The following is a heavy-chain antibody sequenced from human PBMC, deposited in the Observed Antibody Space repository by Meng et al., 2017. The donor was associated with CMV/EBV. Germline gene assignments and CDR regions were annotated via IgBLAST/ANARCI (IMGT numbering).Heavy chain of an antibody. CDR3: SVVDTAMVTPWFDP. CDR1: GVSISSSSYY. V-gene: IGHV4-39*07. Sequence: SETLSLTCTVSGVSISSSSYYWGWIRQPPGKGLEWIGSIYYSGSTSYNPSLKSRVTISVDTSKNQFSLKLSSVTAADTAVYYCSVVDTAMVTPWFDPWGQGTLVTVSS. D-gene: IGHD5-18*01. CDR2: IYYSGST. J-gene: IGHJ5*02.